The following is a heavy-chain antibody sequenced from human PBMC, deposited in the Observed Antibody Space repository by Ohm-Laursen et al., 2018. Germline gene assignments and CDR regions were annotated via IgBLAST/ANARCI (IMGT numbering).Heavy chain of an antibody. Sequence: GASVKVSCKTSGYTLTSYYMHWVRQAPGQGLEWMGWINPNNGVPNYAQKFQGRVTMTRDTSISTAYMELSSLRSDDTAVYYCARPPHCSGDNCYRTFDYWGQGSLVTVSS. V-gene: IGHV1-2*02. CDR3: ARPPHCSGDNCYRTFDY. CDR2: INPNNGVP. CDR1: GYTLTSYY. J-gene: IGHJ4*02. D-gene: IGHD2-15*01.